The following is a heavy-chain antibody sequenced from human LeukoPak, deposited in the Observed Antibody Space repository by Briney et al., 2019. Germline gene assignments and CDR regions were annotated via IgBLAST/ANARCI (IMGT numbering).Heavy chain of an antibody. V-gene: IGHV1-69*04. J-gene: IGHJ4*02. CDR1: GGTFSSYA. CDR3: ARGPLYSSSWYGFDY. Sequence: GSSVKVSCKASGGTFSSYAISWVRQAPGQGLEWMGRIIPILGIANYAQKFQGRVTITADKSTSTAYMEPSRLRSDDTAVYYCARGPLYSSSWYGFDYWGQGTLVTVSS. CDR2: IIPILGIA. D-gene: IGHD6-13*01.